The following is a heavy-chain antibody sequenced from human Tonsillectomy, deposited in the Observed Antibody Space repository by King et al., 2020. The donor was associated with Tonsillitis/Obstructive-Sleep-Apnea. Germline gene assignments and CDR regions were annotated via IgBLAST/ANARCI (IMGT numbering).Heavy chain of an antibody. CDR1: GFTFDDYA. CDR2: ISWNSDTE. V-gene: IGHV3-9*01. Sequence: DVQLVESGGGLVQPGRSLRLSCAASGFTFDDYAMHWVRQAPGKGLEWVSGISWNSDTEAYADSVKGRFTISRDNAMSSLYLQMNSLRPEDTAFYYCAKALGSTSSYYYYMDVWGKGTTVTVSS. CDR3: AKALGSTSSYYYYMDV. D-gene: IGHD2-2*01. J-gene: IGHJ6*03.